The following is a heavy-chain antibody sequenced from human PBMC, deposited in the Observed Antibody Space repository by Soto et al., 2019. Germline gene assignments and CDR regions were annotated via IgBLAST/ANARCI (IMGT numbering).Heavy chain of an antibody. Sequence: SEPLSLTCTVSGGSISSSSYYWGGIRQPPGKGLEWIGSIYYSGSTYYNPSLKSRVTISVDTSKNQFSLKLSSVTAADTAVYYCARHTPAISISDHWGQGTLVTGSS. CDR1: GGSISSSSYY. D-gene: IGHD2-15*01. J-gene: IGHJ4*02. CDR3: ARHTPAISISDH. CDR2: IYYSGST. V-gene: IGHV4-39*01.